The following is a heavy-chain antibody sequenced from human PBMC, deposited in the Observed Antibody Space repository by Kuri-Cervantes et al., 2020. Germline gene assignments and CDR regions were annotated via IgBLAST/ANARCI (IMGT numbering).Heavy chain of an antibody. V-gene: IGHV1-69*06. CDR1: GGTFSSYA. CDR3: AKESPPMIWDYFDY. Sequence: SVKVSCKASGGTFSSYAISWVRQAPGQGLEWMGGIIPIFGTANYAQKFQGRVTITADKSTSTAYMELSSLRSEDTAVYYCAKESPPMIWDYFDYWGQGTLVTVSS. J-gene: IGHJ4*02. D-gene: IGHD3-22*01. CDR2: IIPIFGTA.